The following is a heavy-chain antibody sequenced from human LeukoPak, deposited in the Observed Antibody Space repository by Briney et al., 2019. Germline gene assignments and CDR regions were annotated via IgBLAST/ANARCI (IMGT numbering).Heavy chain of an antibody. V-gene: IGHV4-59*12. CDR3: ARDNNYYGSGSYHDY. D-gene: IGHD3-10*01. Sequence: SETLSLTCTVSGDSFSYFYWSWIRQPPGKGLEWIGYIYNSGSTNYNPSLKSRVAISLDTSKNQFSLKLSSVTAADTAVYYCARDNNYYGSGSYHDYWGQGTLVTVSS. CDR2: IYNSGST. J-gene: IGHJ4*02. CDR1: GDSFSYFY.